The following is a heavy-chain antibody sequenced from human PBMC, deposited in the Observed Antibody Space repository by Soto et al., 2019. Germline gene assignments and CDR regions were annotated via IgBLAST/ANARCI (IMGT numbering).Heavy chain of an antibody. CDR2: ISAYNGNT. Sequence: QVQLVQSGAEVKKPGASVKVSCKASGYTFTSYGISWVRQAPGQGLEWMGWISAYNGNTNYAQKLQGRVTMTTNTSTSTAYTEPSSQKSDDTAMYSCARDRGSYALAYWGQGTLVTVSS. CDR1: GYTFTSYG. D-gene: IGHD1-26*01. CDR3: ARDRGSYALAY. J-gene: IGHJ4*02. V-gene: IGHV1-18*01.